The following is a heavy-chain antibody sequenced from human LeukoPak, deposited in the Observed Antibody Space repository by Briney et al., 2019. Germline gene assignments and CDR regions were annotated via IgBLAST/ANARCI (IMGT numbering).Heavy chain of an antibody. J-gene: IGHJ4*02. V-gene: IGHV5-51*01. CDR3: ARDYGDISFDY. CDR1: GYSFTSYW. D-gene: IGHD4-17*01. Sequence: GESLKISCKASGYSFTSYWIGWVRQMPGKSLEWMGIIYPGDSDTRYSPSFQGQVTISADKSISAAYLQWTSLKASDTAMYYCARDYGDISFDYWGQGTLVTVSS. CDR2: IYPGDSDT.